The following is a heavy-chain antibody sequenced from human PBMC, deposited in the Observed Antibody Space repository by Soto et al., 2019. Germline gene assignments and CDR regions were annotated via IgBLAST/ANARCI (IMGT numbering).Heavy chain of an antibody. J-gene: IGHJ4*02. V-gene: IGHV1-18*01. CDR1: GYAFTTYG. CDR3: ARGRYGDY. CDR2: ISAHNGNT. D-gene: IGHD1-1*01. Sequence: QVHLVQSGTEVKKPGASVKVSCKGSGYAFTTYGITWVRQAPGQGLEWMGWISAHNGNTNYAQKLQGRVTVTRDTSTSTAYMQLRSLRSDDTAVYYCARGRYGDYWGQGALVTVSS.